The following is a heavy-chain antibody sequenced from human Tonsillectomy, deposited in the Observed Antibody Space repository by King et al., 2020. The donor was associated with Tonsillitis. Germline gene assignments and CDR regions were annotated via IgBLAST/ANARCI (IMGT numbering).Heavy chain of an antibody. D-gene: IGHD5-18*01. Sequence: VQLVESGAEVKKPGSSGKVSCKASGGTFSSYAISWVRLAPGQGLEWMGGIIRIYGTANYAQKFQGRVTITADESTSTAYMELSSLGSEDTAVYYCARDSGYSYGFVGGWLDPWGQGTLVTVSS. CDR3: ARDSGYSYGFVGGWLDP. J-gene: IGHJ5*02. CDR1: GGTFSSYA. CDR2: IIRIYGTA. V-gene: IGHV1-69*01.